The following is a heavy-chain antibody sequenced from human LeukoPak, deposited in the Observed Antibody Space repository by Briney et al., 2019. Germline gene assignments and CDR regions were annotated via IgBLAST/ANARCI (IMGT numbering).Heavy chain of an antibody. D-gene: IGHD3-22*01. V-gene: IGHV3-30-3*01. CDR1: GFTFSGYA. Sequence: PGRSLRLSCAASGFTFSGYAMHWVRQAPGKGLEWVAVISYDGSNKYYADSVKGRFTISRDNSKNTLYLQMNSLRAEDTAVYYCAKGAYDSSGYYWDYWGQGTLVTVSS. J-gene: IGHJ4*02. CDR3: AKGAYDSSGYYWDY. CDR2: ISYDGSNK.